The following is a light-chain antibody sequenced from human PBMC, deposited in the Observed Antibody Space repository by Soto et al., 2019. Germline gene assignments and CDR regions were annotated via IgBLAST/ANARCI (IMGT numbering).Light chain of an antibody. Sequence: QSVLTQPASVSGSPGQSITISCTGTSSDVGSYDLVSWYQQRPGKAPKLMIYEVSKRPSGVSSRFSASKSGNTASLTISGLRAEDEADYYCCSFAPSDTFVVFGGGTKLTVL. V-gene: IGLV2-23*02. J-gene: IGLJ2*01. CDR2: EVS. CDR3: CSFAPSDTFVV. CDR1: SSDVGSYDL.